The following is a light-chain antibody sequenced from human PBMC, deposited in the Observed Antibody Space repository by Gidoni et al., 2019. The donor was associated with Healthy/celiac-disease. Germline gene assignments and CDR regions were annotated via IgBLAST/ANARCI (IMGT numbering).Light chain of an antibody. J-gene: IGKJ5*01. CDR2: LGS. Sequence: DTVMTQSPLSLPVTPGEPASISCRSSQSLLHSNGYNSLDWYLQKPGQSPQLLIYLGSNRASGVPDRFSGSGSGTDFTLKISRVEAEDVGVYYCMQALQTPTTFGQGTRLEIK. CDR1: QSLLHSNGYNS. V-gene: IGKV2-28*01. CDR3: MQALQTPTT.